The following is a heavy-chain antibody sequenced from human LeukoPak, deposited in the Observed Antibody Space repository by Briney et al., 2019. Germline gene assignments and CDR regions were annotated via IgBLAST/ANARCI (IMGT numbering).Heavy chain of an antibody. V-gene: IGHV4-4*02. CDR3: ASLYRYCSGGSCYSGYFDY. CDR2: IYHSGST. J-gene: IGHJ4*02. Sequence: PSETLSLTCAVSGGSISSSNWWSWVRQPPGKGLEWIGEIYHSGSTNYNPSLKSRVTISVDTSKNQFSLKLSSVTAADTAVYYCASLYRYCSGGSCYSGYFDYWGQGTPVTVSS. CDR1: GGSISSSNW. D-gene: IGHD2-15*01.